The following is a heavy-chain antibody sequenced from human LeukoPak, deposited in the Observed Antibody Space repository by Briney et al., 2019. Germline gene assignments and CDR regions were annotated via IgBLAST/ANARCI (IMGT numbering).Heavy chain of an antibody. CDR1: GFTFGSYS. J-gene: IGHJ4*02. V-gene: IGHV3-21*01. Sequence: PGGSLRLSCAASGFTFGSYSMNWVRQAPGKGLEWVSSISSSSSYIYYADSVKGRFTISRDNAKNSLYLQMNSLRAEDTAVYYCARVMGPKPNIWLFPSLAAAGYENFDYWGQGTLVTVSS. D-gene: IGHD6-13*01. CDR2: ISSSSSYI. CDR3: ARVMGPKPNIWLFPSLAAAGYENFDY.